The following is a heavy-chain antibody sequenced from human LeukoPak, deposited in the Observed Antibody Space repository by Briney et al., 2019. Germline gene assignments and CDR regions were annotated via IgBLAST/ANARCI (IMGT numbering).Heavy chain of an antibody. Sequence: GSLRLSCTASGFTFSSYSMNWVRQAPGKGLEWVLSITSSSDYIYYADSVKGRFTISRDNAENSLHLQMNSLRADDTAVYYCAREFKSGYGMWAWGQGTLVTVSS. CDR2: ITSSSDYI. CDR3: AREFKSGYGMWA. D-gene: IGHD5-18*01. J-gene: IGHJ5*02. CDR1: GFTFSSYS. V-gene: IGHV3-21*01.